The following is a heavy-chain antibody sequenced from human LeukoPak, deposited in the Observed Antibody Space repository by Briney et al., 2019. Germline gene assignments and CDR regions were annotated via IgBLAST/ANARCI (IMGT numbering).Heavy chain of an antibody. V-gene: IGHV3-21*01. CDR2: ISSSSSYI. D-gene: IGHD1-26*01. J-gene: IGHJ4*02. CDR1: GFTLSSYS. Sequence: GGSLRLSCAASGFTLSSYSMSWVRQAPGKGLEWVSFISSSSSYIYYAGSVKGRFTISRDNSKNTLYLQMNSLRAEDTAVYYCAKVVKKWELHYYFGYWGQGTLVTVSS. CDR3: AKVVKKWELHYYFGY.